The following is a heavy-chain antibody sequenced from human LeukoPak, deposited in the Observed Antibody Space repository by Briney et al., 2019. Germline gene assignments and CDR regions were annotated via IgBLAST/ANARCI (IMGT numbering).Heavy chain of an antibody. V-gene: IGHV4-38-2*02. CDR2: IYHSGST. Sequence: PSETLSLTCTVSGNSISSGYYWGWIRQPPGKGLEWIGSIYHSGSTYYNPSLKSRVTISVDTSKNQFSLKLSSVTAADTAVYYCARAPWVGFTVGGYYFDYWGQGTLVTVSS. D-gene: IGHD3-16*01. CDR1: GNSISSGYY. J-gene: IGHJ4*02. CDR3: ARAPWVGFTVGGYYFDY.